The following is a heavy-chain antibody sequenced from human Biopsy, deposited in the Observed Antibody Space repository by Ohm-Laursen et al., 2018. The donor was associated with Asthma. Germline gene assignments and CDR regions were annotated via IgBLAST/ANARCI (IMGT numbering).Heavy chain of an antibody. Sequence: ASVKVSCKASGYSLTDLSMHWVRQAPGQGLEWMGGHDHEEGGTVNARRFQGRVNMTEDTSTDTAYMELSSLSSDDTAVYYCASDFPKDYVRYNFQFWGQGTLVTVSS. V-gene: IGHV1-24*01. CDR3: ASDFPKDYVRYNFQF. CDR2: HDHEEGGT. D-gene: IGHD4-17*01. J-gene: IGHJ4*02. CDR1: GYSLTDLS.